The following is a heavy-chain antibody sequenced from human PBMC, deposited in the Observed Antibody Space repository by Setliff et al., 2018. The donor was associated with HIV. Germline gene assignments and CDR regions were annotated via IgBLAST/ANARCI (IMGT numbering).Heavy chain of an antibody. V-gene: IGHV3-33*01. J-gene: IGHJ6*02. CDR3: ARDDPPREDSSSPVLFYSGMDV. CDR2: ILYDGSSK. D-gene: IGHD6-6*01. Sequence: LRLSCVASGFTFSSCGMHWVRQAPGKGLEWVALILYDGSSKYYTDSVKDRFTISRDNSKNTLYLQMNSLRAEDTAVYYCARDDPPREDSSSPVLFYSGMDVWGQGTPVTVSS. CDR1: GFTFSSCG.